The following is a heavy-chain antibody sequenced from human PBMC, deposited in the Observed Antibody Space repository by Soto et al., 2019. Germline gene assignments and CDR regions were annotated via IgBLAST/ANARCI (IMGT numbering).Heavy chain of an antibody. CDR2: ISGSGGST. CDR1: GFTFSSYA. D-gene: IGHD4-17*01. Sequence: EVQLLESGGGLVQPGGSLRLSCAASGFTFSSYAMSWVRQAPGKGLEWVSAISGSGGSTYYADSVKGRFTISRDNSKNTLYLQMNSLRAEDTAVYYCARGQTMDYGVRGWYYYYMDVWGKGTTVTVSS. V-gene: IGHV3-23*01. J-gene: IGHJ6*03. CDR3: ARGQTMDYGVRGWYYYYMDV.